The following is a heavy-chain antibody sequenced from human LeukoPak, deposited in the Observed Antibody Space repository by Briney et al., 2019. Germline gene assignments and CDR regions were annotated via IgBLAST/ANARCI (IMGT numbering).Heavy chain of an antibody. CDR3: AKGGCGSGSYDCPFDY. V-gene: IGHV3-23*01. Sequence: PGGSLRLSCAASGFTFSSYAMSWVRQAPGEGLEWVSAISGSGGSTYYADSVKGRFTISRDNSKNTLYLQMNSLRAEDTAVYYCAKGGCGSGSYDCPFDYWGQGTLVTVSS. D-gene: IGHD1-26*01. CDR1: GFTFSSYA. J-gene: IGHJ4*02. CDR2: ISGSGGST.